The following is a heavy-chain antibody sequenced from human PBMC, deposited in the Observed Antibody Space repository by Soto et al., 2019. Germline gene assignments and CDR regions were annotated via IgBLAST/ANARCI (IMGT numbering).Heavy chain of an antibody. J-gene: IGHJ4*02. CDR1: GFSLSNARMG. Sequence: QVTLKESGPVLVKPTETLTLTCTVSGFSLSNARMGVSWIRQPPGKALEWLAHIFSNDEKSYSTSLKSRLTISKDTSKSQVVLTMTNMDPVYTATYYCARIAGDYDFWSGYYMYYFDYWGQGTLVTVSS. CDR3: ARIAGDYDFWSGYYMYYFDY. D-gene: IGHD3-3*01. V-gene: IGHV2-26*01. CDR2: IFSNDEK.